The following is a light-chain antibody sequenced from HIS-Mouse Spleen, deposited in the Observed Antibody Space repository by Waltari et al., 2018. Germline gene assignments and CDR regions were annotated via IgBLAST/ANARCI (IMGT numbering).Light chain of an antibody. CDR3: QQYYSYPLT. CDR2: AAS. CDR1: QGISSY. V-gene: IGKV1-8*01. J-gene: IGKJ3*01. Sequence: AIRMTQSPSSFSASTGDRVTITCRASQGISSYLAWYQQKPGKAPKLLLYAASTLQSGVASRFSGSGSGTDFPLTISCLQSEDFATYYCQQYYSYPLTFGPGTKVDIK.